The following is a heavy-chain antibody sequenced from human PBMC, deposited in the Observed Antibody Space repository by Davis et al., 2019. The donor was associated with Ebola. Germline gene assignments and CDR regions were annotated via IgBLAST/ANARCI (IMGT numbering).Heavy chain of an antibody. CDR3: ARGRVGGSWFDP. V-gene: IGHV4-59*11. D-gene: IGHD2-15*01. J-gene: IGHJ5*02. CDR2: IYYSGST. CDR1: GGSISSHY. Sequence: PSETLSLTCTVSGGSISSHYWSWIRQPPGKGLEWIGYIYYSGSTNYNPSLKSRVTISVVTSKNQFSLKLSSVTAADTAVYYCARGRVGGSWFDPWGQGTLVTVSS.